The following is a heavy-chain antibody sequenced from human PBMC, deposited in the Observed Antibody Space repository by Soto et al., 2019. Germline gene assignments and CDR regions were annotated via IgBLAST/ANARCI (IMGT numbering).Heavy chain of an antibody. D-gene: IGHD2-15*01. V-gene: IGHV4-59*02. CDR1: GASVSSYY. CDR2: IHNGERT. J-gene: IGHJ4*02. CDR3: SYGSSPGPIDH. Sequence: KPSGSLALTCAVSGASVSSYYLSWFRQAPGKGLEYIGYIHNGERTNYNPSLESRVTISADTSKNQFSLRLSSVTAADTAMYYCSYGSSPGPIDHWGQGTLVTVSS.